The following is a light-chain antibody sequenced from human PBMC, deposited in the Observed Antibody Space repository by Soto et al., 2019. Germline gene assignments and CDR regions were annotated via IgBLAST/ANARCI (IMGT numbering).Light chain of an antibody. Sequence: DIQMNQSPSTVSGAVGDTVTCTCRASQSVSGWLAWYQQKPGEAPKLLIYDASALPRGVPSRFSGSGSGTEFTLTINSLQTDDFATYYCQQYKSYWTFGQGTKVDIK. CDR3: QQYKSYWT. CDR1: QSVSGW. J-gene: IGKJ1*01. V-gene: IGKV1-5*01. CDR2: DAS.